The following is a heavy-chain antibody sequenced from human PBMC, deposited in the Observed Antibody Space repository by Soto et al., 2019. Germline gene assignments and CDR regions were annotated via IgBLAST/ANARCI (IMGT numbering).Heavy chain of an antibody. CDR1: GYTFTSYG. V-gene: IGHV1-18*01. Sequence: QVQLVQSGAEVKKPGASVKVSCKASGYTFTSYGISWVRQAPGQGLEWMGWISAHNGNTKYEQKLQGRVTMTTHTSTSTAYIELRSLRSDDTAVYYCASDLGGFPDYWVQGTLVTVSS. J-gene: IGHJ4*02. CDR3: ASDLGGFPDY. D-gene: IGHD5-12*01. CDR2: ISAHNGNT.